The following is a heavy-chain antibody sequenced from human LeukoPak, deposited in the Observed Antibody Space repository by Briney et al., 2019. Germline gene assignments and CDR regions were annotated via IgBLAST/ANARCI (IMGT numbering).Heavy chain of an antibody. CDR3: AREGVGATDY. Sequence: SETLSLTCAVYGGSFSGYYWSWIRQPPGKGLEWIGEINHSGSTNYNPSLKSRVTISVDTSRNQFSLKLSSVTAADTAVYCCAREGVGATDYWGQGTLVTVSS. D-gene: IGHD1-26*01. CDR2: INHSGST. CDR1: GGSFSGYY. J-gene: IGHJ4*02. V-gene: IGHV4-34*01.